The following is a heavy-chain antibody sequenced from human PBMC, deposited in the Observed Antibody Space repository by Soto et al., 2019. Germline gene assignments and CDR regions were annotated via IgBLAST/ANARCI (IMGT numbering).Heavy chain of an antibody. J-gene: IGHJ4*01. CDR3: ARGISYAVSGCLDH. CDR2: IYSGGST. Sequence: PEGSLRLSCAASEFTVSNNYMSWVRQAPGKGLEWVSVIYSGGSTFYAGSVKGRFTISRDNSKNTLYLQMNSLRAEDTAVYYCARGISYAVSGCLDHWGNGPLGTVSS. D-gene: IGHD3-22*01. CDR1: EFTVSNNY. V-gene: IGHV3-53*01.